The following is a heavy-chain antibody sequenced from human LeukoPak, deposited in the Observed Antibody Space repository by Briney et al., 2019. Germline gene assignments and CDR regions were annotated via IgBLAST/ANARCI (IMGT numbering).Heavy chain of an antibody. J-gene: IGHJ4*02. V-gene: IGHV4-38-2*01. CDR2: IYHSGST. CDR3: ARVTMVRGPFDY. CDR1: GYSISSGYY. Sequence: SETLSLTCAVSGYSISSGYYWGWIRQPPGKGLEWIGSIYHSGSTYYNPSLKSRVTISVDTSKNQFSLKLSSVTAADAAVYYCARVTMVRGPFDYWGQGTLVTVPS. D-gene: IGHD3-10*01.